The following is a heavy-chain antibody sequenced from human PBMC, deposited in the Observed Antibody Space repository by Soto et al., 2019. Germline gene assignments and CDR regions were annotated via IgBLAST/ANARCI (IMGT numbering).Heavy chain of an antibody. D-gene: IGHD6-13*01. CDR2: IRSKATNYAT. CDR3: TRHSDYSGSWYMVPWFDP. Sequence: PGGSLRLSCAASGFTFSGSAMHWVRQASGKGLEWVGRIRSKATNYATAYAASVKGRFTISRDDSKNMAYLQMNSLTTEDTAVYYFTRHSDYSGSWYMVPWFDPWGQGTLVTVSS. V-gene: IGHV3-73*01. CDR1: GFTFSGSA. J-gene: IGHJ5*02.